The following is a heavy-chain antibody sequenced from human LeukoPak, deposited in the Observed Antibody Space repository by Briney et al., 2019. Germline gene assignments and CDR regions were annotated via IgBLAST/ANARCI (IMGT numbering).Heavy chain of an antibody. CDR3: ARESGPGGTTWAADY. D-gene: IGHD1-7*01. J-gene: IGHJ4*02. Sequence: XXGIIPIFGTANYAQKFQGRVTITADESTSTAYMELSSLRSEDTAVYYCARESGPGGTTWAADYWGQGTLVTVSS. V-gene: IGHV1-69*01. CDR2: IIPIFGTA.